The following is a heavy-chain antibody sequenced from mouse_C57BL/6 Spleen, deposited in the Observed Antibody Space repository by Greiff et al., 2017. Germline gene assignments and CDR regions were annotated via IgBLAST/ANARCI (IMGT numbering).Heavy chain of an antibody. CDR2: IDPNSGGT. J-gene: IGHJ3*01. CDR1: GYTFTSYR. V-gene: IGHV1-72*01. CDR3: ATKRTLTGFAY. Sequence: QVQLQQPGAELVKPGASVKLSCKASGYTFTSYRMHWVKQRPGRGLEWIGRIDPNSGGTKYNEKFKSKATLTVDKPSSTAYMQHISLTSEDSAVYYCATKRTLTGFAYWGQGTLVTVSA.